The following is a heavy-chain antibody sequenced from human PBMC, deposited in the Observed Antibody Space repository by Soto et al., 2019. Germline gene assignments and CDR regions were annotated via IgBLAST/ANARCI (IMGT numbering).Heavy chain of an antibody. Sequence: ASVKVSCKASGYTFTIYYMHWVRQAPGQGLEWMGIINPSGGSTSYAQKFQGRVTMTRDTSTSTVYMELSSLRSEDTAVYYCARGGRITIFGVVKRYYYGMDVWGQGTTVTVS. CDR3: ARGGRITIFGVVKRYYYGMDV. CDR1: GYTFTIYY. J-gene: IGHJ6*02. V-gene: IGHV1-46*01. D-gene: IGHD3-3*01. CDR2: INPSGGST.